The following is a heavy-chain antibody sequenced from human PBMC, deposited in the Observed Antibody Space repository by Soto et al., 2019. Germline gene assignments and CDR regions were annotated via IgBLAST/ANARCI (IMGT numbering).Heavy chain of an antibody. Sequence: SQTLSLTCAISGDSVSSNSAAWNWIRQSPSRGLEWLGRTYYRSKWYNDYAVSVKRRITINPDTSKNQFSLQLNSVTPEDTAVYYCAREVVGIVVVPAANFDYWGQGTLVTVSS. J-gene: IGHJ4*02. D-gene: IGHD2-2*01. CDR1: GDSVSSNSAA. CDR3: AREVVGIVVVPAANFDY. V-gene: IGHV6-1*01. CDR2: TYYRSKWYN.